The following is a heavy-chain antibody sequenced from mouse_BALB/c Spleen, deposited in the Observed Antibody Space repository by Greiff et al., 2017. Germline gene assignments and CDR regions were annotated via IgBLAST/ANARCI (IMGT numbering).Heavy chain of an antibody. D-gene: IGHD4-1*01. J-gene: IGHJ2*01. CDR2: ISYSGST. V-gene: IGHV3-2*02. CDR3: ARSPLTTGTGY. CDR1: GYSITSDYA. Sequence: EVKLVESGPGLVKPSQSLSLTCTVTGYSITSDYAWNWIRQFPGNKLEWMGYISYSGSTSYNPSLKSRISITRDTSKNQFFLQLNSVTTEDTATYYCARSPLTTGTGYWGQGTTLTVSS.